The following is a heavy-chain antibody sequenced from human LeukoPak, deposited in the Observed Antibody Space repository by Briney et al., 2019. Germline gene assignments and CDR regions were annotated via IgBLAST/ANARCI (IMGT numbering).Heavy chain of an antibody. V-gene: IGHV3-53*01. D-gene: IGHD3-22*01. CDR2: IYSGGST. Sequence: HPGGSLRLSCAASGFTVSSNYMSWVRQAPGKGLEWVSVIYSGGSTYYADSVKGRFTISRDNAKNSLYLQMNSLRAEDTAVYYCARAVYYYDSSGYQYMGPYFDYWGQGTLVTVSS. CDR1: GFTVSSNY. CDR3: ARAVYYYDSSGYQYMGPYFDY. J-gene: IGHJ4*02.